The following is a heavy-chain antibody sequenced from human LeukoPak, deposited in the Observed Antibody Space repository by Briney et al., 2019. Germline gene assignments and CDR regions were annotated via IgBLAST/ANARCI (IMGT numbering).Heavy chain of an antibody. D-gene: IGHD3-10*01. Sequence: GSSVKVSCKASGSTFSSYAISWVRQAPGQGLEWMGGIIPIFGTANYAQKFQGRVTITTDESTSTAYMELSSLRSEDTAVYYCARDPGGYGSGSYHFDIWGQGTMVTVSS. CDR1: GSTFSSYA. V-gene: IGHV1-69*05. J-gene: IGHJ3*02. CDR3: ARDPGGYGSGSYHFDI. CDR2: IIPIFGTA.